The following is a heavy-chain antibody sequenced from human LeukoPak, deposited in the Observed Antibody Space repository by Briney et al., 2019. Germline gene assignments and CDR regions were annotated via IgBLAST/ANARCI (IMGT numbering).Heavy chain of an antibody. CDR3: AKDDGRWLQIDY. Sequence: PGGSPRLSCAASGFTFSSYGMHWVRQAPGKGLEWVAVISYDGSNKYYADSVKGRFTISRDNSKNTLYLQMNSLRAEDTAVYYCAKDDGRWLQIDYWGQGTLVTVSS. D-gene: IGHD5-24*01. CDR1: GFTFSSYG. J-gene: IGHJ4*02. CDR2: ISYDGSNK. V-gene: IGHV3-30*18.